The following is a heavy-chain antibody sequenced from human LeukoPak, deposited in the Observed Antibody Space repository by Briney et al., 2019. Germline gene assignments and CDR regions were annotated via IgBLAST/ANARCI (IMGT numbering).Heavy chain of an antibody. J-gene: IGHJ2*01. CDR1: GFTFSRYW. V-gene: IGHV3-74*01. CDR3: SRVLPGGSRSLDL. Sequence: GGSLRLSCAASGFTFSRYWMHWVRHAPGKGLEWVSRTQIDGSSTNYADSVKGRFTISRDNDKNTLYLQMHSLRAEDTAMYYCSRVLPGGSRSLDLWGLGTLVIVSS. D-gene: IGHD1-26*01. CDR2: TQIDGSST.